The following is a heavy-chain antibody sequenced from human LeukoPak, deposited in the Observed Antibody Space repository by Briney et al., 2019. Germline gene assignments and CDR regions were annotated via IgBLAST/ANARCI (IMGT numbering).Heavy chain of an antibody. D-gene: IGHD3-22*01. J-gene: IGHJ4*02. Sequence: GGSLRLSCTASGFTLSSYEMSWIRQAPGEGLEWVSSIDYSGGSTHYADSVKGRFTISRDNAKNSVFLQMNNLRVEDTAIYYCARRGYHDSSGYDYWGQGTPVTVSS. CDR1: GFTLSSYE. V-gene: IGHV3-48*03. CDR3: ARRGYHDSSGYDY. CDR2: IDYSGGST.